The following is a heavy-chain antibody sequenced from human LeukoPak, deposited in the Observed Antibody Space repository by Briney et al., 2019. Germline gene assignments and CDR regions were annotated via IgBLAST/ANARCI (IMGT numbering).Heavy chain of an antibody. V-gene: IGHV4-59*01. CDR3: ARVEVGYSSGWYNWLDP. CDR2: IYYSGCT. CDR1: GGSISSYY. D-gene: IGHD6-19*01. J-gene: IGHJ5*02. Sequence: SSETLSLTCTVSGGSISSYYWSWIRQPPGKGLEWIGYIYYSGCTNYNPSLKSRVTISVDTSKKQFSLKLSSVTAADTAVYYCARVEVGYSSGWYNWLDPWGQGTLVTVSS.